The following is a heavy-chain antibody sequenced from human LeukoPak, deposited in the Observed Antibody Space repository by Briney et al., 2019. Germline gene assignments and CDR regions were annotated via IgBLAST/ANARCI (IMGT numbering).Heavy chain of an antibody. CDR3: ARDLGSSWYDSYYYYMDV. D-gene: IGHD6-13*01. CDR2: ISSNGGST. CDR1: GFTFSSYA. Sequence: GGSLRLSCAASGFTFSSYAMHWVRQAPGKGLEYVSAISSNGGSTYYANSVKGRLTISRDNSKNTLYLQMGSLRAEDMAVYYCARDLGSSWYDSYYYYMDVWGKGTTVTVSS. J-gene: IGHJ6*03. V-gene: IGHV3-64*01.